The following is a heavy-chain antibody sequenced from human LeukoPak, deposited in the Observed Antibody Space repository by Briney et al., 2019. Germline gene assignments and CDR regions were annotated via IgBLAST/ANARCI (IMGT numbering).Heavy chain of an antibody. Sequence: PSQTLSLTCTVSGGPISSVSHYWGWIRQSPGEGLEWIGSIYYSGSTYYNPSLESRLTISVDTSKNQFSLRLTSVTAADTAVFYCARHGRDPLGNFDYWGQGTLVTVSS. V-gene: IGHV4-39*01. CDR1: GGPISSVSHY. CDR2: IYYSGST. CDR3: ARHGRDPLGNFDY. J-gene: IGHJ4*02.